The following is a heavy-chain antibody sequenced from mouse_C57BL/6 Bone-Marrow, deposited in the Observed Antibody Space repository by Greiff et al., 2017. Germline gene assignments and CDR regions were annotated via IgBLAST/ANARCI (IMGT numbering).Heavy chain of an antibody. CDR2: IHPNSGST. D-gene: IGHD3-2*02. CDR3: ARRSSGYWFAY. V-gene: IGHV1-64*01. J-gene: IGHJ3*01. Sequence: QVHVKQSGAELVKPGASVKLSCKASCYTFTSYWMHWVKQRPGQGLEWIGMIHPNSGSTNYNEKFKSKATLTVDKSSSTAYMQLSSLTSEDSAVYYCARRSSGYWFAYWGQGTLVTVSA. CDR1: CYTFTSYW.